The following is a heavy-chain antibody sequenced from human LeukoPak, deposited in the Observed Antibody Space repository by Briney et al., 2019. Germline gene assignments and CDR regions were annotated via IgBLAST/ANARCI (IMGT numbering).Heavy chain of an antibody. CDR3: AKGPRYSSSWYRGGYYYYYYMDV. D-gene: IGHD6-13*01. Sequence: GGSLRLSCAASGFTFSSYNMNWVRQAPGKGLEWVSYISGSSSTIYYADSVKGRFTISRDNAKNSLFLQMNSLRADDTAVYYCAKGPRYSSSWYRGGYYYYYYMDVWGKGTTVTISS. J-gene: IGHJ6*03. V-gene: IGHV3-48*01. CDR1: GFTFSSYN. CDR2: ISGSSSTI.